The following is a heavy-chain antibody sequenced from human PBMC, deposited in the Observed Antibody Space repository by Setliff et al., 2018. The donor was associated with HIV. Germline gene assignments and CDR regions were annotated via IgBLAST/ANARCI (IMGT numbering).Heavy chain of an antibody. V-gene: IGHV4-59*11. CDR3: ARGIDNFWSGYIA. CDR1: GGSITSRY. Sequence: SETLSLTCTVSGGSITSRYWSWIRQPPGKGLEWIGTIYYNGNTNYSPSLKSRVTISEDTSKKQVSLKLRSVTAADTAVYYCARGIDNFWSGYIAWGQGTLVTVSS. CDR2: IYYNGNT. D-gene: IGHD3-3*01. J-gene: IGHJ4*02.